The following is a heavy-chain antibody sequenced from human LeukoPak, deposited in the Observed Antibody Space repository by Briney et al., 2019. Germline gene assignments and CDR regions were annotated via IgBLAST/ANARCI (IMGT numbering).Heavy chain of an antibody. CDR2: INPNSGGT. J-gene: IGHJ4*02. CDR3: ARVGYCSSTSCYSEFDY. Sequence: ASVKVSCKASGYTFTGYYMHWVRQAPGQGLEWMGWINPNSGGTNYAQKFQGRVTMTRDTSISTAYMELSRLRSDDTAVYYCARVGYCSSTSCYSEFDYWGQGTLVTVPS. CDR1: GYTFTGYY. V-gene: IGHV1-2*02. D-gene: IGHD2-2*01.